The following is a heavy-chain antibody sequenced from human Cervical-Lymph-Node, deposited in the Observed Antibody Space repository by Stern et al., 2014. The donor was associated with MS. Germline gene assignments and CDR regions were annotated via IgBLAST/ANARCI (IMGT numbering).Heavy chain of an antibody. J-gene: IGHJ4*02. Sequence: EVHLVESGGGLVQPGGSLRLSCAASGFTFSSYWMSWVRQAPGKGLEWVANIKQDGSEKYYVDSVKGRFTISRDNAKNSLYLQMNSLRAEDTAVYYCARASDGSGYYPYFFDYWGQGTLVTVSS. CDR1: GFTFSSYW. V-gene: IGHV3-7*01. CDR2: IKQDGSEK. CDR3: ARASDGSGYYPYFFDY. D-gene: IGHD3-22*01.